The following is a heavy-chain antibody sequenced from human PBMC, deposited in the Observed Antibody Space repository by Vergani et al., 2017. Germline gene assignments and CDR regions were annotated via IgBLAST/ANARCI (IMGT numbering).Heavy chain of an antibody. CDR3: TSHGPCGDGAFLHFFH. CDR1: ESSFISNE. J-gene: IGHJ4*02. V-gene: IGHV5-51*03. D-gene: IGHD3/OR15-3a*01. CDR2: INPIDSKI. Sequence: EVMLVQSGAEVKKPGESLKISCKYSESSFISNEIAWVRQMSGKGLQWMGNINPIDSKIAYSPSFQGQAIMSLDKSITTASLQWRSLKASDTAIYYCTSHGPCGDGAFLHFFHWGRGTQVTVS.